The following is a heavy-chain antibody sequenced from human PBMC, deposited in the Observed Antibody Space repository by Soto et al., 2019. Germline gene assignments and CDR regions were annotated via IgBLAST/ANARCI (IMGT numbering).Heavy chain of an antibody. CDR1: GFTFSSYG. CDR3: AXXVXGXYXAFLY. J-gene: IGHJ4*02. Sequence: QVQLVESGGGVVQPGRSLRLSCAASGFTFSSYGMHWVRQAPGKGLEWVAVISYDGSNKYYADSVKGRFTISRDNSKNTLYLQMNSLRAEDTAVYYXAXXVXGXYXAFLYWGQGTLVTVSS. V-gene: IGHV3-30*03. D-gene: IGHD3-3*02. CDR2: ISYDGSNK.